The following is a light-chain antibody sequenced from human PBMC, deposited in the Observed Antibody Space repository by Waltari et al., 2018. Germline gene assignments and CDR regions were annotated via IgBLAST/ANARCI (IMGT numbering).Light chain of an antibody. Sequence: EIVLTQSPGTLALSPGERATPSCRASQSVGRALACYQQKPGQAPRLLIYDASSRATCISDKYSGSGSGTDFSLTISRVEPEDFAVYFCQMYVRLPVQFGPGTKVEVK. J-gene: IGKJ1*01. CDR2: DAS. V-gene: IGKV3-20*01. CDR3: QMYVRLPVQ. CDR1: QSVGRA.